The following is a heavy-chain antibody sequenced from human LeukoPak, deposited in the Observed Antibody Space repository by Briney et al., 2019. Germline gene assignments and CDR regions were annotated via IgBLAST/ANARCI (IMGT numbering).Heavy chain of an antibody. V-gene: IGHV1-8*03. CDR3: ARTTSMTASGYDY. Sequence: GASVKVSCKASGYTFTNYHINWVRQASGHGLEWMTWINPDTGDKGYARKFQDRVTITTDTSISTAYMELSSLSSEDTAVYFCARTTSMTASGYDYWGQGTLVTVSS. CDR1: GYTFTNYH. CDR2: INPDTGDK. D-gene: IGHD2-21*02. J-gene: IGHJ4*02.